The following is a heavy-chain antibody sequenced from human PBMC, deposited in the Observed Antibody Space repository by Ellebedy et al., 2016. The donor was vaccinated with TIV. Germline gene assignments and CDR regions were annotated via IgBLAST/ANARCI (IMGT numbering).Heavy chain of an antibody. CDR1: GFTFSSYA. V-gene: IGHV3-23*01. CDR2: ISGSGGST. CDR3: AKGQGFGEFLTLFDY. J-gene: IGHJ4*02. D-gene: IGHD3-10*01. Sequence: GGSLRLXXAASGFTFSSYAMSWVRQAPGKGLEWVSAISGSGGSTYYADSVKGRFTISRDNTKNTLYLQMNSLRAEDTAVYYCAKGQGFGEFLTLFDYWGQGTLVTVSS.